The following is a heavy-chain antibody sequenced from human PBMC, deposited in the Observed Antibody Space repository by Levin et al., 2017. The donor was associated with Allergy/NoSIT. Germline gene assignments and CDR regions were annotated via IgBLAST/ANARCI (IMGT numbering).Heavy chain of an antibody. Sequence: PLASVKVSCKTSGYTFTSYGISWVRQAPGQGLEWMGWISAYNGNTNYAQKLQGRVTMTTNTSTSTAFMELRSLRSDDTAVYYCAPIGPDYDILTGPLRNWFDPWGQGTLVTVSS. CDR3: APIGPDYDILTGPLRNWFDP. CDR1: GYTFTSYG. D-gene: IGHD3-9*01. V-gene: IGHV1-18*01. CDR2: ISAYNGNT. J-gene: IGHJ5*02.